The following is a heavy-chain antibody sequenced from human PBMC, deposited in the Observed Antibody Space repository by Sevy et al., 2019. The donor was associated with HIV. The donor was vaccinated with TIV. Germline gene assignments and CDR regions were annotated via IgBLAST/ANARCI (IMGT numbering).Heavy chain of an antibody. V-gene: IGHV3-15*01. J-gene: IGHJ4*02. Sequence: GGSLRLSCAASGFTFSNAWMSWARRSPGKGLEWVGRIRSKAGGGKTDYATIVKGKFPISRDDSRDILYLQLNSLETEDTAVYYCTTDHRRDGIVVVPFEYWGQGTLVTVSS. CDR1: GFTFSNAW. D-gene: IGHD2-15*01. CDR3: TTDHRRDGIVVVPFEY. CDR2: IRSKAGGGKT.